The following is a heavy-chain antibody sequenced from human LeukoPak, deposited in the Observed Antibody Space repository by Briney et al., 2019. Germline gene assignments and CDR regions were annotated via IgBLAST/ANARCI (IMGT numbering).Heavy chain of an antibody. CDR3: ARSLFVLMVYAIGY. D-gene: IGHD2-8*01. CDR2: IKQDGSEK. Sequence: GGSLRLSCAASGFTFSSYWMSWVRQAPGKGLEWVANIKQDGSEKYYVDSVKGRFTISRDNAKNSLYLQKNSLRAEDTAVYYCARSLFVLMVYAIGYWGQGTLVTVSS. CDR1: GFTFSSYW. V-gene: IGHV3-7*01. J-gene: IGHJ4*02.